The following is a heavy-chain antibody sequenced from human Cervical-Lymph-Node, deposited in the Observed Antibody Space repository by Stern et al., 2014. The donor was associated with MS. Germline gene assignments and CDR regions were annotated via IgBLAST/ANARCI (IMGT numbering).Heavy chain of an antibody. Sequence: QVTLRESGPTLVRPTQTLTLTCTFSGFSPSTGGAAVGWIRQPPGKALEWLALIPWNDDGRYSPSLKRRLTITKDTSKNQVVLTLTNMHPVDTATYFCARSPSLWNGLDYYYYGLDVWGQGTTVTVSS. D-gene: IGHD1-1*01. CDR1: GFSPSTGGAA. CDR3: ARSPSLWNGLDYYYYGLDV. V-gene: IGHV2-5*01. CDR2: IPWNDDG. J-gene: IGHJ6*02.